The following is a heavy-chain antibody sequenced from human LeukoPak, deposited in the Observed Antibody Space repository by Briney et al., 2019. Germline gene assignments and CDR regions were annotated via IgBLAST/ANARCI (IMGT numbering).Heavy chain of an antibody. CDR2: ISSSSSYI. CDR1: GFTFSSYS. J-gene: IGHJ3*02. CDR3: ATRSCGGDCYSGINAFDI. D-gene: IGHD2-21*02. V-gene: IGHV3-21*01. Sequence: GGSLRLSCAASGFTFSSYSMNWVRQAPGKGLEWVSSISSSSSYIYYADSVKGRFTISRDNAKNSLYLQMNSLRAEDTAVYYCATRSCGGDCYSGINAFDIWGQGTTVTVSS.